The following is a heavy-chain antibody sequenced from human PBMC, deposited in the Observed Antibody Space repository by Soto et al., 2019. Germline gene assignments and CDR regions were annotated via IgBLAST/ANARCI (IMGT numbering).Heavy chain of an antibody. CDR3: VKGEYYYDSSGYYPFDY. CDR1: GFTFSNYA. CDR2: ISEGGGST. D-gene: IGHD3-22*01. J-gene: IGHJ4*02. V-gene: IGHV3-23*01. Sequence: GGPLRLSCAAFGFTFSNYAMSWVRQAPGKGLEWVSAISEGGGSTYYADSVKGRFTISRDNSKNTVYLQMSSLRVEDTAVYYCVKGEYYYDSSGYYPFDYWGQGTLVTVSS.